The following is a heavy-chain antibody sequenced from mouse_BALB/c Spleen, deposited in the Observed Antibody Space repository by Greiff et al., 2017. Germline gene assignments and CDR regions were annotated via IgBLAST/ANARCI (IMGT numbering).Heavy chain of an antibody. CDR3: ARGDGNYLFAY. CDR2: INPGSGGT. V-gene: IGHV1-54*01. J-gene: IGHJ3*01. CDR1: GYAFTNYL. D-gene: IGHD2-1*01. Sequence: QVQLKQSGAELVRPGTSVKVSCKASGYAFTNYLIEWVKQRPGQGLEWIGVINPGSGGTNYNEKFKGKATLTADKSSSTAYMQLSSLTSDDSAVYFCARGDGNYLFAYWGQGTLVTVSA.